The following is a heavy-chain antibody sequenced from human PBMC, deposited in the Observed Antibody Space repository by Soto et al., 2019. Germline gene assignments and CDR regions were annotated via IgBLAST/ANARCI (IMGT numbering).Heavy chain of an antibody. J-gene: IGHJ4*02. Sequence: PGGSLRLSCAASGFTVSSNYMIWVRQAPGKGLEWVSVIYSGGSTYYADSVKGRFTISRDNSKNTLYLQMNSLRAEDTAVYYCERGPTQADFDYWGQGTLVTVS. CDR2: IYSGGST. CDR1: GFTVSSNY. CDR3: ERGPTQADFDY. V-gene: IGHV3-66*01.